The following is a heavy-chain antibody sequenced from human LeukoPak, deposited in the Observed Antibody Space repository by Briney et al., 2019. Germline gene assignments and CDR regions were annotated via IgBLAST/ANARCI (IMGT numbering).Heavy chain of an antibody. J-gene: IGHJ4*02. CDR2: ISYDGSNK. V-gene: IGHV3-30*18. Sequence: GRSLRLSCAASGFTFSSYGMHWVRQAPGKGLEWVAVISYDGSNKYYADSVKGRFTISRDNSKNTLYLQMNSLRAEDTAVYYCAKDLHTAMGYWGQGTLVTVSS. CDR1: GFTFSSYG. CDR3: AKDLHTAMGY. D-gene: IGHD5-18*01.